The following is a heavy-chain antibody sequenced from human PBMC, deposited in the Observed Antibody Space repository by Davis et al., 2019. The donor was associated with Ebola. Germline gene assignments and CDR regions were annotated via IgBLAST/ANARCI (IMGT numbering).Heavy chain of an antibody. CDR3: ARGSQWLGPDY. D-gene: IGHD6-19*01. CDR2: IYYSGTT. CDR1: GGSISSSNW. J-gene: IGHJ4*02. V-gene: IGHV4-4*02. Sequence: MPSETLSLTCAVSGGSISSSNWWSWVRQPPGKGLEWVGYIYYSGTTHYNPSLRGRVTISVDTSKKHFSLKLGSVTAADTAVYYCARGSQWLGPDYWGQGTLVTVSS.